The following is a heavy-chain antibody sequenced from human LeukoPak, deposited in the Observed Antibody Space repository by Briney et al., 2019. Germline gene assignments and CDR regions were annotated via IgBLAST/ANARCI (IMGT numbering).Heavy chain of an antibody. CDR1: GFTFSSYG. CDR3: AKDQGVLLWFGELFSFDY. Sequence: GGSLRLSCTASGFTFSSYGMHWVRQAPGKGLEWVALISDDGSNKYYADSVKGRFTISRDNSKNTLYLQMNSLRAEDTAVYYCAKDQGVLLWFGELFSFDYWGQGTLVTVSS. J-gene: IGHJ4*02. CDR2: ISDDGSNK. D-gene: IGHD3-10*01. V-gene: IGHV3-30*18.